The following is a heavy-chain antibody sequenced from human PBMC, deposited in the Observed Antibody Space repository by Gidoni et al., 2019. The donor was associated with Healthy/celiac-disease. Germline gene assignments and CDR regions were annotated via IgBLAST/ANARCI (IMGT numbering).Heavy chain of an antibody. D-gene: IGHD5-12*01. CDR2: IYPGDSDT. J-gene: IGHJ4*02. CDR1: GYSFTNYW. CDR3: VRGNGYRGYYFDY. V-gene: IGHV5-51*01. Sequence: EVQLVQSGAEVKKPGESLKISCEGSGYSFTNYWIGWVRQMPGKGLAWMGFIYPGDSDTRYSPSFQGQVTISADKSISNAYLQWSSLKASDTAMYYCVRGNGYRGYYFDYWGQGTLVTVSS.